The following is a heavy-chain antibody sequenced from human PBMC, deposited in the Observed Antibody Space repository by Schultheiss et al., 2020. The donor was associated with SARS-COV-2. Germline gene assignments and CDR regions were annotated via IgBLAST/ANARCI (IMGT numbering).Heavy chain of an antibody. CDR1: GFTFSTYE. D-gene: IGHD3-22*01. CDR2: ISTSGITK. Sequence: GGSLRLSCAASGFTFSTYEMHWVRQAPGKGLEWVSYISTSGITKYYADSVKGRFTISRDNSKNTLYLQMNSLRAEDTAVYYCARDDSYYYDSSGYYDYWGQGTLVTVSS. CDR3: ARDDSYYYDSSGYYDY. V-gene: IGHV3-48*03. J-gene: IGHJ4*02.